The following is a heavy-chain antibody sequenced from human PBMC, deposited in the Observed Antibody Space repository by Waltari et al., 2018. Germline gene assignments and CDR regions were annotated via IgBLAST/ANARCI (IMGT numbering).Heavy chain of an antibody. CDR2: FIPAYDTP. Sequence: QAQLVQSGPEMKKPGSSVKVSCKASGDTFINYGITWVRQAPGQGLEWMGTFIPAYDTPYYPEKFQGRVAISADAVTTTVYLELSGLRSGDTAVYDCARMLPATMGEYYYMDVWGKGTRVTVS. D-gene: IGHD3-10*01. J-gene: IGHJ6*03. V-gene: IGHV1-69*18. CDR3: ARMLPATMGEYYYMDV. CDR1: GDTFINYG.